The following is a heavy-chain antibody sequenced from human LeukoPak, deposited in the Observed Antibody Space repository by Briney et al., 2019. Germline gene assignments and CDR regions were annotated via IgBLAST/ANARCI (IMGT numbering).Heavy chain of an antibody. V-gene: IGHV3-21*01. CDR2: ISSSSSYI. CDR3: ARDQKNFGGNYYDSSGAGV. D-gene: IGHD3-22*01. J-gene: IGHJ4*02. CDR1: GFTFSNYG. Sequence: PGGSLRLSCAASGFTFSNYGMYWVRQAPGKGLEWVSSISSSSSYIYYADSVKGRFTISRDNAKNSLYLQMNSLRAEDTAVYYCARDQKNFGGNYYDSSGAGVWGQGTLVTVSS.